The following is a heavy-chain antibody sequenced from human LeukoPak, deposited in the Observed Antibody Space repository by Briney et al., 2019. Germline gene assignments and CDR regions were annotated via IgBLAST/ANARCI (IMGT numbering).Heavy chain of an antibody. Sequence: GGSLRLSCAASGFTFSSYWMSWVRQAPGKGLERVANIKQDGSEKYYVDSVKGRFTISRDNAKNSLYLQMNSLRAEDTAVYYCARVGNYYYYYMDVWGKGTTVTVSS. CDR3: ARVGNYYYYYMDV. J-gene: IGHJ6*03. V-gene: IGHV3-7*01. CDR2: IKQDGSEK. CDR1: GFTFSSYW. D-gene: IGHD1-14*01.